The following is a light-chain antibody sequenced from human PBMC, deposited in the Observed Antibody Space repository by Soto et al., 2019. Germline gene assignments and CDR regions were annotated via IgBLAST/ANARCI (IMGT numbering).Light chain of an antibody. V-gene: IGKV3D-15*02. CDR2: DAS. CDR1: RSVSSY. Sequence: PGASATLSCRATRSVSSYLAWYQQKPGQAPRLLIYDASSRPTDIPARFSGSGSGTEFTLTISSLQSEDFVVYYCQQYATSPSFGQGTRLEI. CDR3: QQYATSPS. J-gene: IGKJ5*01.